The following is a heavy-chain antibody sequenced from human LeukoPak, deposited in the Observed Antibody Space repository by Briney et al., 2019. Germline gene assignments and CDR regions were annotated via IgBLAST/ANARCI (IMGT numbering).Heavy chain of an antibody. CDR1: GFTFSDYY. J-gene: IGHJ4*02. V-gene: IGHV3-11*06. CDR3: ASGRLEFGLIAY. Sequence: GGSLTLSCAACGFTFSDYYMYWIRQAPGKGLEWISYITSSSNYTKYADSVKGRFTISRDNAKNSLYLQMNSLRAEDTAVYYCASGRLEFGLIAYWGQGTLVTVSS. CDR2: ITSSSNYT. D-gene: IGHD3-10*01.